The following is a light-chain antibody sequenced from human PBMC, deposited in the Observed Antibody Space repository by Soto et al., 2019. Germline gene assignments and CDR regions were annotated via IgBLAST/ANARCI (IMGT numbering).Light chain of an antibody. CDR2: GAS. J-gene: IGKJ2*01. Sequence: DIQMSQSPSSLSASVGDRVTITCRASQNINTCLSWFQQKGGEAPNLLIYGASNLQGEVPLRFSGSGSATDFTLTISSVQPEDFGTYYGQQSHSTPYTYGQGTRLEIE. CDR1: QNINTC. V-gene: IGKV1-39*01. CDR3: QQSHSTPYT.